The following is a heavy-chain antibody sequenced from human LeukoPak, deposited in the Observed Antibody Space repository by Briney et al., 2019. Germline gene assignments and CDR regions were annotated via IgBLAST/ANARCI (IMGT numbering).Heavy chain of an antibody. V-gene: IGHV4-39*01. CDR1: AASISSSNHH. CDR3: VRHDGRGGATMGAFDS. Sequence: SETLSLTCTISAASISSSNHHWGWIRQSPGKGLEWIGSIYSGRTFYYNPSLNSRVTISVVTSDQFSLQLNSVTAADTAVYYCVRHDGRGGATMGAFDSWGQGSLVTVSS. J-gene: IGHJ5*01. D-gene: IGHD5-12*01. CDR2: IYSGRTF.